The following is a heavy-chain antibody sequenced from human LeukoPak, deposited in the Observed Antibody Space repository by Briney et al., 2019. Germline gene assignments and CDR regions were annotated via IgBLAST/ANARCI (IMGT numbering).Heavy chain of an antibody. CDR3: ARDRGRQKWFQGFDP. J-gene: IGHJ5*02. D-gene: IGHD3-22*01. CDR2: ISTYDGNT. V-gene: IGHV1-18*04. CDR1: GYTFTSYY. Sequence: ASVKVSCKASGYTFTSYYMHWVRQAPGQGLEWMGWISTYDGNTNYAEKLQGRLTMTTDTSTSTAYMELRSLRSDDAALYFCARDRGRQKWFQGFDPWGQGTLVTVSS.